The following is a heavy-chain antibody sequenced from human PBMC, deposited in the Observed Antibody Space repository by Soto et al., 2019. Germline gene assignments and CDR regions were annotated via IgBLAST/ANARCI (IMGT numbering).Heavy chain of an antibody. J-gene: IGHJ6*03. Sequence: GASVKVSCKASGGTFSSYTISWVRQAPGQGLEWMGRIIPILGIANYAQKFQGRVTITADKSTSTAYMELSSLRSEDTAVYYCARDKWSATAGTEYYYYYMDVWGKGTTVTVSS. CDR1: GGTFSSYT. V-gene: IGHV1-69*04. CDR3: ARDKWSATAGTEYYYYYMDV. D-gene: IGHD6-13*01. CDR2: IIPILGIA.